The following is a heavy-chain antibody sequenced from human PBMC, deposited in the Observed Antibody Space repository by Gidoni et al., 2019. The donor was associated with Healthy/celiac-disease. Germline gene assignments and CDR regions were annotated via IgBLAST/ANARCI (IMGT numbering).Heavy chain of an antibody. CDR2: ISWDGGST. Sequence: EVQLVESGGVVVQPGGSLRLSCAASGFTFDDYAMHWVRQAPGKGLEWVSLISWDGGSTYYADSVKGRVTISRDNSKNSLYLQMNSLRAEDTALYYCAKDSAARPVVVAAFDYWGQGTLVTVSS. V-gene: IGHV3-43D*04. CDR1: GFTFDDYA. D-gene: IGHD2-15*01. J-gene: IGHJ4*02. CDR3: AKDSAARPVVVAAFDY.